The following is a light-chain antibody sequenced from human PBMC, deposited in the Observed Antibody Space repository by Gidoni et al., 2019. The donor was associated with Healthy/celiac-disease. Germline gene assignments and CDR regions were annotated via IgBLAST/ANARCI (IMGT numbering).Light chain of an antibody. V-gene: IGKV2-28*01. CDR3: MQALQTPLT. CDR1: QSLLHSNGYNY. Sequence: DIVMTQSPLSLPVTPAGPASISCRSSQSLLHSNGYNYLDWYLQKPGQSPQLLIYLGSNRASGVPDRFSGSGSGTDFTLKISRVEAEDVGVYYCMQALQTPLTFGGGTKVEIK. J-gene: IGKJ4*01. CDR2: LGS.